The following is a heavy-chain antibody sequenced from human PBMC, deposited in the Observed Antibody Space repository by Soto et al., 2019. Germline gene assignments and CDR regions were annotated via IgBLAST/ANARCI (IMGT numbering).Heavy chain of an antibody. V-gene: IGHV1-69*12. CDR1: GGTFRTSA. D-gene: IGHD3-3*02. J-gene: IGHJ6*01. Sequence: QVQLVQSGAEVKKPGSSVKVSCKTSGGTFRTSAISWVRQAPGQGLEWMGGIMPVFPTPDYAQKFQGRVTITADESTSTAYMELSSLRAEDTVVYYCARDKDRQQLGGNYYYIMDVWGQGTTVTVSS. CDR3: ARDKDRQQLGGNYYYIMDV. CDR2: IMPVFPTP.